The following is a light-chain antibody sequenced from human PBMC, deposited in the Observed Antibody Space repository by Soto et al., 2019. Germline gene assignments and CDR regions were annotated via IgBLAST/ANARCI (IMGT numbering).Light chain of an antibody. CDR2: GAS. CDR1: QSVRASH. J-gene: IGKJ4*01. Sequence: IVLTQSPGTLSLSPGERATLSCRASQSVRASHLAWYQQKPGQAHRLLIYGASTRATGIPDRFSGSGSGKDFTLTITRVEPEDFAVFYCQHYGSSPLTFGGGPKVAIK. V-gene: IGKV3-20*01. CDR3: QHYGSSPLT.